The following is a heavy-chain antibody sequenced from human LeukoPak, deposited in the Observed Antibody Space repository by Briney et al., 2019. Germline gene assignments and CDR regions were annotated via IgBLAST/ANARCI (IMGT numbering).Heavy chain of an antibody. CDR3: ARDRPNSSGWTPLDY. CDR2: TYYRSKWYY. D-gene: IGHD6-19*01. J-gene: IGHJ4*02. Sequence: SQTLSLTCAISGDSVSSNSVSWNWIRQSPSRGLEWLGRTYYRSKWYYDYALSVKSRITVNPDTSKNQFSLQLNSVTPEDTAVYYCARDRPNSSGWTPLDYWGQGTLVTVSS. CDR1: GDSVSSNSVS. V-gene: IGHV6-1*01.